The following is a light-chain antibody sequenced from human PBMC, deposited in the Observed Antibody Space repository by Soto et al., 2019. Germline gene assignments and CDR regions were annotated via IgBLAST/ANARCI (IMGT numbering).Light chain of an antibody. Sequence: EIVLTQSPGTLSLSPGERVTLSCRASQSVRSNLNWYQQKPGQSPRLLIFGASTRATGIPDRFSGSGTGTDFTLTISRLGAEEFAVYSCHHYEPEFGPFGKGTRVEIK. V-gene: IGKV3-20*01. CDR2: GAS. J-gene: IGKJ1*01. CDR3: HHYEPEFGP. CDR1: QSVRSN.